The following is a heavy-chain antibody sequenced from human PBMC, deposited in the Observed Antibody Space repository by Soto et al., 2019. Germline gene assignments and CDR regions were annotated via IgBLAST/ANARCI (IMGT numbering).Heavy chain of an antibody. Sequence: GGSLRLSCAASGFTFSSYAMSWVRQAPGKGLEWVSAISGSGGSTYYADSVKGRFTISRDNSKNTLYLQMNSLRAEDTAVYYCAKSPSPGIAARFGLRMDVWGKGTTVTVSS. CDR1: GFTFSSYA. J-gene: IGHJ6*04. CDR3: AKSPSPGIAARFGLRMDV. V-gene: IGHV3-23*01. CDR2: ISGSGGST. D-gene: IGHD6-6*01.